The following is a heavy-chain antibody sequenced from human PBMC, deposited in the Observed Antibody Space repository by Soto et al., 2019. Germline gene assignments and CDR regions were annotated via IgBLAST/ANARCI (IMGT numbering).Heavy chain of an antibody. Sequence: SETLSLTCSVSGGSISSYYWSWIRQPAGKGLEWIGRIYTSGSTNYNPSLKSRVTMSVDTSKTQFSLKLSSVTAADTAVYYCARDGLPYYYDSRYGMDVWGQGTRVTVSS. CDR3: ARDGLPYYYDSRYGMDV. D-gene: IGHD3-22*01. CDR2: IYTSGST. J-gene: IGHJ6*02. V-gene: IGHV4-4*07. CDR1: GGSISSYY.